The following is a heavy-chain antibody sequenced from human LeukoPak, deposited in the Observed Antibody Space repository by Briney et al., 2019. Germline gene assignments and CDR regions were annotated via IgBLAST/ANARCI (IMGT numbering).Heavy chain of an antibody. CDR3: ARGLCSGGSCYHFDY. J-gene: IGHJ4*02. Sequence: SETLSLTCAVYGGSFSGYYWSWIRQPPGKGLEWIGEINHSGSTNYNPSLKSRVTISVDTSKNQLSLKLSSVTAADTAVYYCARGLCSGGSCYHFDYWGQGTLVTVSS. CDR1: GGSFSGYY. D-gene: IGHD2-15*01. CDR2: INHSGST. V-gene: IGHV4-34*01.